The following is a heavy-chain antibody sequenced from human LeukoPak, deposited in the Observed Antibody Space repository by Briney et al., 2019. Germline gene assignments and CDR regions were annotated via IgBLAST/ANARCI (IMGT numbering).Heavy chain of an antibody. CDR1: GFTFSSYG. D-gene: IGHD3-16*01. CDR3: AKAGPLYGITFGGTTRDY. V-gene: IGHV3-30*18. Sequence: GGSLRLSCAASGFTFSSYGMHWVRQAPGKGLEWVAVISYDGSNKYYADSVKGRFTISRDNSKNTLYLQMNSLRAEDTAVYYCAKAGPLYGITFGGTTRDYWGQGTLVTVSS. CDR2: ISYDGSNK. J-gene: IGHJ4*02.